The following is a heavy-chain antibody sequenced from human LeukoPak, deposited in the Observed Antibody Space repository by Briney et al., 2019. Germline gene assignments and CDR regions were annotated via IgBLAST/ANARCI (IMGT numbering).Heavy chain of an antibody. V-gene: IGHV1-8*01. J-gene: IGHJ6*03. CDR1: GYTFTSYD. Sequence: ASVKVSCKASGYTFTSYDINWVRQATGQGLEWMGWINPNSGNTGYAQKFQGRVTMTKNTSITTAYIELSSLRSEDTAVYYCARALSWTTESYYYMDVWGKGTTVTVSS. CDR3: ARALSWTTESYYYMDV. D-gene: IGHD3/OR15-3a*01. CDR2: INPNSGNT.